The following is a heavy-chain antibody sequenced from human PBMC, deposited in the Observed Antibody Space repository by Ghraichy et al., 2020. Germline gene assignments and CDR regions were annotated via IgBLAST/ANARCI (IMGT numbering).Heavy chain of an antibody. CDR2: IHGRGTT. CDR3: ARGGTAGALDL. J-gene: IGHJ4*02. Sequence: GGSLRLSCAASGFSVISNYMSWVRQAPGKGLEWVSLIHGRGTTSYIDSVKGRFTITRDNSVNAVYLQLQSLRAEDTAVYDCARGGTAGALDLWGQGTLVTVAS. V-gene: IGHV3-66*01. CDR1: GFSVISNY. D-gene: IGHD6-13*01.